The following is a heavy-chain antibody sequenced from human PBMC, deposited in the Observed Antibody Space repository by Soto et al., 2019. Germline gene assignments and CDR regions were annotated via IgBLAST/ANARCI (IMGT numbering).Heavy chain of an antibody. V-gene: IGHV3-23*01. J-gene: IGHJ4*02. D-gene: IGHD5-18*01. CDR2: VSGSGSSP. Sequence: GSLRLSCAATGFNFGSYAMGWVRQAPGKGLEWVSGVSGSGSSPYYADSVKGRLTISKDKSKNTLYLDLNNLRSEDTAVYFCVKGKESGYRGAFDSWGQGTMVTVSS. CDR3: VKGKESGYRGAFDS. CDR1: GFNFGSYA.